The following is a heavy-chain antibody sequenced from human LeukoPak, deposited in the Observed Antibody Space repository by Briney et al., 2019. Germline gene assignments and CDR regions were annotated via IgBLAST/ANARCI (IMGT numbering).Heavy chain of an antibody. J-gene: IGHJ3*02. Sequence: PGGSLRLSCAASGFTFSSYAMHWVRQAPGKGLEWVAVISYDGSNKYYADSVKGRFTISRDNSKNTLYLQMNSLRAEDTAVYYCAKVGVTTGAFDIWGQGTMVTVSS. D-gene: IGHD4-17*01. CDR2: ISYDGSNK. V-gene: IGHV3-30*04. CDR3: AKVGVTTGAFDI. CDR1: GFTFSSYA.